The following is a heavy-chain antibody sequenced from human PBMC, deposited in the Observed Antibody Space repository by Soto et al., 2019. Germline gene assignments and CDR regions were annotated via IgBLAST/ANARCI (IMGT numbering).Heavy chain of an antibody. CDR2: INPSGGST. CDR3: ARGYCSRNSCSYYFDY. V-gene: IGHV1-46*03. D-gene: IGHD2-2*01. Sequence: QVQLVQSGAEVKKPGASVKVSCKASGYTFTSYYMHWVRQAPGQGLEWMGIINPSGGSTSYAQKFQGRVTMTRDTSTSTVYMELSSLRSEDTAVYYCARGYCSRNSCSYYFDYWGQGTLVTVSS. CDR1: GYTFTSYY. J-gene: IGHJ4*02.